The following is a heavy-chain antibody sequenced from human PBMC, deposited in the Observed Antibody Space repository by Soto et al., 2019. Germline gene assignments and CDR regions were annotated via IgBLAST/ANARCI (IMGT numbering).Heavy chain of an antibody. CDR2: IYYSGST. Sequence: SETLSLTCTVSGGSISSGDYYWSWIRQPPGKGLEWIGYIYYSGSTYYNPSLKSRVTISVDTSKNHFSLKLSSVTAADTAVYYCAREYYDYVWGSPASYFDYWGQGTLVTVSS. CDR3: AREYYDYVWGSPASYFDY. V-gene: IGHV4-30-4*01. J-gene: IGHJ4*02. D-gene: IGHD3-16*01. CDR1: GGSISSGDYY.